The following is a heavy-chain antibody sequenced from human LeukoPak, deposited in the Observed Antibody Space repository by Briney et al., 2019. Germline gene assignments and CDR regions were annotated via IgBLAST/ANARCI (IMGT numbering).Heavy chain of an antibody. CDR1: GGSISDYY. J-gene: IGHJ6*03. Sequence: SETLSLTCTVSGGSISDYYWNWIRQPPGKGLEWIGYNYYSGSTTYNPSLKSRLIMSVDTAKNQFSLKLRSVTAADTAVYYCARGDFCSSTNCYLRPMDVWGKGTTVTVSS. CDR2: NYYSGST. D-gene: IGHD2-2*01. V-gene: IGHV4-59*01. CDR3: ARGDFCSSTNCYLRPMDV.